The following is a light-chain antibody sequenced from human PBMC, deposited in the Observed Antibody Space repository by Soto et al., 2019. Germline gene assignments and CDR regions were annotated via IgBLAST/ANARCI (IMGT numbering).Light chain of an antibody. CDR3: SSYTSSSTLDVL. CDR1: SSDVGGYNY. Sequence: QCALTQPASVSGSPGQSITISCTGTSSDVGGYNYVSWYQQHPGKAPKLMIYDVNIRPSGISDRFSGSKSGNTASLTISGLLAEDEADYYCSSYTSSSTLDVLLGGVTKLTVL. V-gene: IGLV2-14*01. CDR2: DVN. J-gene: IGLJ2*01.